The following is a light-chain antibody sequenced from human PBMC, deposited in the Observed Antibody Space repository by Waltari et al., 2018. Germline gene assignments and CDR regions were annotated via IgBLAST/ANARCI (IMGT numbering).Light chain of an antibody. Sequence: QLVLTQSPSASASLGASVKLTCTLSSGHSSNIIAWHQQQPEKGPRYLMKVNSDGSHSKGDEIPAGFSGSSSGAERYLTISGLQSEDEADYYCQTGCYGTWVFGGGTKLTIL. J-gene: IGLJ3*02. V-gene: IGLV4-69*01. CDR1: SGHSSNI. CDR3: QTGCYGTWV. CDR2: VNSDGSH.